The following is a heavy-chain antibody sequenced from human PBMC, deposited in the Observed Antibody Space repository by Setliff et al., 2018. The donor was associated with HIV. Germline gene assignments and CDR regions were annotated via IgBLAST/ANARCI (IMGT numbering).Heavy chain of an antibody. CDR2: INHSGST. J-gene: IGHJ4*02. Sequence: PSETLSLTCSVYGGSFSDYYWTWIRQSPGKGLVWIGEINHSGSTNYNPSLKSRVTISVDTSKEQFSLKLSSVTAADTAVFYCATPGAGRFDYWGQGELVTVSS. V-gene: IGHV4-34*01. CDR3: ATPGAGRFDY. CDR1: GGSFSDYY.